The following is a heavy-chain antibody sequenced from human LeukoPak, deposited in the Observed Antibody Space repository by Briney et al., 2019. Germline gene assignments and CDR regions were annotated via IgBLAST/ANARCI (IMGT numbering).Heavy chain of an antibody. CDR3: ARTTAAAVDAFDI. CDR1: GYSFTSYW. D-gene: IGHD6-13*01. CDR2: IYPTDSDT. J-gene: IGHJ3*02. Sequence: GESLKISCKGSGYSFTSYWIGWVRQMPGKGLEWMGIIYPTDSDTRYSPSFQGQVTISADKSISTAYLQWSSLKASDTAIYYCARTTAAAVDAFDIWGQGTMVTVSS. V-gene: IGHV5-51*01.